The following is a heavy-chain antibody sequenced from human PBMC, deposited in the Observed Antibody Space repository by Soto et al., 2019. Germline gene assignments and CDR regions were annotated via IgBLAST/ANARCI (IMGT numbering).Heavy chain of an antibody. D-gene: IGHD2-21*01. Sequence: PVKVAPKAPGSRFTCDNLNWVQQATGQGIEWMALINPNGGSTDYAQKFQGRVTVTSDTSTSTVSMELNSLGSDDTAVYFCARSLLQGDFWGQGTLVTVSS. CDR2: INPNGGST. CDR3: ARSLLQGDF. CDR1: GSRFTCDN. J-gene: IGHJ4*02. V-gene: IGHV1-46*01.